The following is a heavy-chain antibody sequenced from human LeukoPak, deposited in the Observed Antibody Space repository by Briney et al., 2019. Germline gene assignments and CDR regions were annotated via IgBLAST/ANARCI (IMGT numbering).Heavy chain of an antibody. Sequence: PSETLPLTCAVYGGSFSGYYWSWIRQPPGKGLEWIGEINHSGSTNYNPSLKSRVTISVDTSKNQFSLKLSPVTAADTAVYYCARGYCSGGSCYSGRTSNFDYWGQGTLVTVSS. CDR1: GGSFSGYY. D-gene: IGHD2-15*01. CDR3: ARGYCSGGSCYSGRTSNFDY. J-gene: IGHJ4*02. CDR2: INHSGST. V-gene: IGHV4-34*01.